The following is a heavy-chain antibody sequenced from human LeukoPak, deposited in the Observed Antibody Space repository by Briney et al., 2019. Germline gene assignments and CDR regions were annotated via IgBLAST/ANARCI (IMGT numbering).Heavy chain of an antibody. CDR1: GYTFTGYY. D-gene: IGHD3-22*01. CDR2: INPNSGGT. CDR3: ARDALGKFTMIAHHLDY. Sequence: ASVKVSCKASGYTFTGYYMHWVRQAPGQGLEWMGWINPNSGGTNYAQKFQGRVTMTRDTSISTAYMELSRLRSDDTAVYYCARDALGKFTMIAHHLDYWGQGTLVTVSS. J-gene: IGHJ4*02. V-gene: IGHV1-2*02.